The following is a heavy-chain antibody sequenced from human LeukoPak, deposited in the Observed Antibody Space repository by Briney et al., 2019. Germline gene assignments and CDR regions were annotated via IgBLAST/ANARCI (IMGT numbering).Heavy chain of an antibody. Sequence: SETLSLTCAVYGGSFSGYYWSWIRQPPGKGLEWIGEINHSGSTNYNPSLKSRVTISVDTSKNQFSLKLSSVTAADTAVYYCARIYGGPFDYRGQGTLVTVSS. D-gene: IGHD4-23*01. V-gene: IGHV4-34*01. CDR1: GGSFSGYY. CDR2: INHSGST. CDR3: ARIYGGPFDY. J-gene: IGHJ4*02.